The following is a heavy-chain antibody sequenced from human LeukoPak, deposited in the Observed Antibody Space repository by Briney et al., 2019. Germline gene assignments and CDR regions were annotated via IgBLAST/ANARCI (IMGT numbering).Heavy chain of an antibody. Sequence: PGGSLRPSCAASGFTFSRNAMSWVRQAPGKGLEWVSAISGSGGTTYYADSVKGRFTISRDNSKNTLYLQMNSLRAEDTAVYYCAKGGLESSSSRTYFDYWGQGTLVTVSS. CDR3: AKGGLESSSSRTYFDY. CDR2: ISGSGGTT. CDR1: GFTFSRNA. D-gene: IGHD6-6*01. J-gene: IGHJ4*02. V-gene: IGHV3-23*01.